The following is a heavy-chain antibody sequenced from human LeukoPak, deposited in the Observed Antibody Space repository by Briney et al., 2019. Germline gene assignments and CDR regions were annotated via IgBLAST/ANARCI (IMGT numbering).Heavy chain of an antibody. Sequence: QPGGSLRLSCAASGFTFSSYWMSWVRQAPGKGLEWVANIKQDGSEKYYVDSVKGRFTISRDNAKNSLYLQMNSLRAEDTAVYYCARKSHPDYGYYSNPPPHAFDIWGQGTMVTVSS. D-gene: IGHD4-17*01. CDR3: ARKSHPDYGYYSNPPPHAFDI. CDR1: GFTFSSYW. V-gene: IGHV3-7*01. J-gene: IGHJ3*02. CDR2: IKQDGSEK.